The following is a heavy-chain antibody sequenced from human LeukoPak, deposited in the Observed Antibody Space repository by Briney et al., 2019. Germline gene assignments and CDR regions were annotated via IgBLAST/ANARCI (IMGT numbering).Heavy chain of an antibody. V-gene: IGHV4-59*01. J-gene: IGHJ5*02. Sequence: SETLSLTCTISGGSISTYYWTWIRQPPGKGLEWIGYIYYAGNTIHNPSLNSRVTISVDTPKNQFSLKLTSLTAADTAVYYCARGASSSWTTTFDPWGQGTLVTVSS. D-gene: IGHD6-13*01. CDR3: ARGASSSWTTTFDP. CDR1: GGSISTYY. CDR2: IYYAGNT.